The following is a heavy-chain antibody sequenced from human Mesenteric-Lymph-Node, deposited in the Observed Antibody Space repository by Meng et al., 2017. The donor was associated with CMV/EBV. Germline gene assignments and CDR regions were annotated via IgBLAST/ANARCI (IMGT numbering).Heavy chain of an antibody. D-gene: IGHD3-3*01. Sequence: ASVKVSCKASGYTFSSYYIQWVRQAPGQGLEWMGWINPNSGDIKFAQKFQGRVTMTRDTSISTAYMDLSSLRSDDTAVYYCARDFSHDFWSRYDSWGQGTLVTVSS. CDR3: ARDFSHDFWSRYDS. CDR1: GYTFSSYY. J-gene: IGHJ4*02. V-gene: IGHV1-2*02. CDR2: INPNSGDI.